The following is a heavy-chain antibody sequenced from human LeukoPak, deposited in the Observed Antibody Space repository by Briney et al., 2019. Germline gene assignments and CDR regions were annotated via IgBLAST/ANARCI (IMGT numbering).Heavy chain of an antibody. J-gene: IGHJ4*02. V-gene: IGHV4-34*01. CDR3: ARGLLKRPDGGY. CDR2: INHSGST. Sequence: KPSETLSLTCAVYGGSFSGYYWSWIRQPPGKGLEWIGEINHSGSTNYNPSLKSRVTISVDTSKNQFSLKLSSVTAADTAVYYCARGLLKRPDGGYWGQGTLVTVSS. CDR1: GGSFSGYY. D-gene: IGHD3-16*01.